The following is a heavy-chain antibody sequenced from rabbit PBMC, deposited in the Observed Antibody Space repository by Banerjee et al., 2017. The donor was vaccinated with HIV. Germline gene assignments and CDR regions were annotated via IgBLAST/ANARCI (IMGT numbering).Heavy chain of an antibody. V-gene: IGHV1S40*01. CDR3: AREVGYGGYNGADL. CDR2: IYGGSGST. Sequence: QSLEESGGDLVKPGASLTLTCTASGFSFSGSYYMWWVRQAPGKGLEWIACIYGGSGSTDYASWVNGRFTISKTSSTTVTLQMTSLTAADTATYFCAREVGYGGYNGADLWGPGTLVTVS. CDR1: GFSFSGSYY. J-gene: IGHJ4*01. D-gene: IGHD6-1*01.